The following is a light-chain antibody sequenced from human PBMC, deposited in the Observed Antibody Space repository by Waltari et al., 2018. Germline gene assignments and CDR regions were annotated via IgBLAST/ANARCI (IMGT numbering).Light chain of an antibody. CDR1: QSVLYNSNNKNY. Sequence: DIVLTQFPDSLAVSLGERATINCKSSQSVLYNSNNKNYLVWYQQKPGQPPKLLIYWASTRESGVPDRFSGSGSGTDFTLTISSLQAEDVAVYYCQQYYSLPVTFGGGTKVEIK. CDR2: WAS. J-gene: IGKJ4*01. V-gene: IGKV4-1*01. CDR3: QQYYSLPVT.